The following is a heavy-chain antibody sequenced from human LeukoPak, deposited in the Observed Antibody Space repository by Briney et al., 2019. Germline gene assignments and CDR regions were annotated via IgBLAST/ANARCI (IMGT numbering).Heavy chain of an antibody. CDR3: ARAGGDYYGSGSYFGPNYYYYYYMDV. CDR2: ISTFNGHT. D-gene: IGHD3-10*01. CDR1: GYTFTTYG. J-gene: IGHJ6*03. Sequence: ASVRVSCKASGYTFTTYGISWVRQAPGHGLEWMGWISTFNGHTNYAQSRQDRVTMTTDTSISTAYMELSRLRSDDTAVYYCARAGGDYYGSGSYFGPNYYYYYYMDVWGKGTTVTISS. V-gene: IGHV1-18*01.